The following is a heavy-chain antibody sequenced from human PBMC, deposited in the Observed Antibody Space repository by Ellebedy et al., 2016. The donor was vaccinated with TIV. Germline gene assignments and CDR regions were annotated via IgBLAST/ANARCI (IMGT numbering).Heavy chain of an antibody. D-gene: IGHD2-21*01. CDR1: GGTFSSYA. J-gene: IGHJ6*03. CDR2: IIPNFGTA. CDR3: ARAPYCGGDCYYYYYMDV. V-gene: IGHV1-69*13. Sequence: SVKVSXKASGGTFSSYAISWVRQAPGQGLEWMGGIIPNFGTANYAQKFQGRVTITADESTSTAYMELSSLRSEDTAVYYCARAPYCGGDCYYYYYMDVWGKGTTVTVSS.